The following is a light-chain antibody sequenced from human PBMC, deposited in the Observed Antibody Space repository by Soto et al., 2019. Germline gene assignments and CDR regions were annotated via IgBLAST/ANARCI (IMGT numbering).Light chain of an antibody. CDR2: GAS. CDR3: QQYGSSPLT. CDR1: QSVSSSF. Sequence: EIVLTQSPGTLSLSPGERATLSCRASQSVSSSFLAWYQQKPGQAPRLLIYGASSRATGIPDRFSGSGSGTHFTLTISRLEPEDVEVYYCQQYGSSPLTFGGGTKVEIK. V-gene: IGKV3-20*01. J-gene: IGKJ4*01.